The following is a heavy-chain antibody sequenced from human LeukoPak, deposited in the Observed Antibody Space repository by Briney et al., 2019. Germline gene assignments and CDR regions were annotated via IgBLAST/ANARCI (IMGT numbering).Heavy chain of an antibody. V-gene: IGHV1-69*04. CDR3: ASLSYTAMVD. J-gene: IGHJ4*02. CDR1: GYTFTSYG. D-gene: IGHD5-18*01. Sequence: SVKVSCKASGYTFTSYGISWVRQAPGQGLEWMGRIIPILGIANYAQKFQGRVTITADKSTSTAYMELSSLRSEDTAVYYCASLSYTAMVDWGQGTLVTVSS. CDR2: IIPILGIA.